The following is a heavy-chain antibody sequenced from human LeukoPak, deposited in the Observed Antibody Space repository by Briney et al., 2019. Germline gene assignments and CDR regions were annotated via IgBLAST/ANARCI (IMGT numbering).Heavy chain of an antibody. CDR3: ARKSHFGSSGYYAPFDY. V-gene: IGHV1-2*02. D-gene: IGHD3-22*01. J-gene: IGHJ4*02. CDR1: GYTFTGYY. Sequence: ASVKVSCKASGYTFTGYYMHWVRQAPGQGLEWMGWINPNSGGTNYAQKFQGRVTMTRDTSISTAYMELSRLRSDDTAVYYCARKSHFGSSGYYAPFDYWGQGTLVTASS. CDR2: INPNSGGT.